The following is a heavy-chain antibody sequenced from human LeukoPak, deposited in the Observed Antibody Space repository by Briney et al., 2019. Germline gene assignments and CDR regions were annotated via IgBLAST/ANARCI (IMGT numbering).Heavy chain of an antibody. J-gene: IGHJ4*02. CDR3: ARDPHSLDY. Sequence: GGSLRLSCTASGFTLSRYSMNWVLQAPGRGLEWVAYIAYTGTIHYADSVRGRFAISRDNAKNSLYLQMNSLRAEDTAVYYCARDPHSLDYWGQGTRVTVSS. CDR1: GFTLSRYS. CDR2: IAYTGTI. V-gene: IGHV3-48*01.